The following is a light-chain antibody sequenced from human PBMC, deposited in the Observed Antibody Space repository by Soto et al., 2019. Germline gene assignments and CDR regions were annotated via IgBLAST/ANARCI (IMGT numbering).Light chain of an antibody. CDR3: QQYGSSLWT. CDR2: GAS. Sequence: EIVLTQSPGTLSLSPGERATLSCRASQSVSSSYLAWYQQKPGQAPRLLIYGASSRATGIPDRFSGSGPGTDFTLTISRLEPEDFAVYYCQQYGSSLWTVGQGTKVEIK. V-gene: IGKV3-20*01. CDR1: QSVSSSY. J-gene: IGKJ1*01.